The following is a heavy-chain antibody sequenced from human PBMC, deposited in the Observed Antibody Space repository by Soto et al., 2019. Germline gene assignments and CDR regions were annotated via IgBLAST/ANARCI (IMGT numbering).Heavy chain of an antibody. J-gene: IGHJ2*01. CDR2: IKPDGSQN. D-gene: IGHD6-19*01. CDR3: VRPRGFSSRPGGYFDL. V-gene: IGHV3-7*03. Sequence: ESGGGLVQSGGSLRPSCVASGFPFSIYWMTWVRQAPGKGLEWVANIKPDGSQNYYVDSVKGRFTISRDNAKNSLYLQMNRRRDEVTAVYYCVRPRGFSSRPGGYFDLCGRGTLFTVSS. CDR1: GFPFSIYW.